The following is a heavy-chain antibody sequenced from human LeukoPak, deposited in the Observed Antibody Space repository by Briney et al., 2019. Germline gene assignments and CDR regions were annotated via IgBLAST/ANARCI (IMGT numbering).Heavy chain of an antibody. Sequence: SETLSLTCTVSGGSISSYYWSWIRQPPGKGLEWIGYIYYRGGISYNPSLKNRVTISVDTSKNQFSLKLSSVTAADTAVYYCAREGSMVRGAYDYWGQGTLVTVPS. V-gene: IGHV4-59*01. CDR2: IYYRGGI. CDR1: GGSISSYY. CDR3: AREGSMVRGAYDY. J-gene: IGHJ4*02. D-gene: IGHD3-10*01.